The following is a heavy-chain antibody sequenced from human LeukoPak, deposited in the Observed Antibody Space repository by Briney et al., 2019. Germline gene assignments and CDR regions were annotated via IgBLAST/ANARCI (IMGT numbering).Heavy chain of an antibody. V-gene: IGHV1-3*01. CDR3: ASPAAPYYDILTGYS. CDR2: INAGNDHT. J-gene: IGHJ5*02. CDR1: GYTFTSYA. D-gene: IGHD3-9*01. Sequence: ASVKVSCKASGYTFTSYAMHWVRQAPGQRLEWMGWINAGNDHTKYSQKFQGRVTITRDTSASTAYMELSSLRSEDTAVYYCASPAAPYYDILTGYSWGQGTLVTVSS.